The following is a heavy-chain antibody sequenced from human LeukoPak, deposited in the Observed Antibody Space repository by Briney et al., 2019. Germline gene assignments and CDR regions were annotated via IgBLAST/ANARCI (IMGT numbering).Heavy chain of an antibody. CDR3: VLRFGYYYDSSGYQDFDY. J-gene: IGHJ4*02. CDR2: ISYDGSNK. CDR1: GFTFSSYG. D-gene: IGHD3-22*01. V-gene: IGHV3-30*03. Sequence: GGSLRLSCAASGFTFSSYGMHWVRQAPGKGLEWVAVISYDGSNKYYADSVKGRFTISRDNSKNTLYLQMSSLRAEDTAVYYCVLRFGYYYDSSGYQDFDYWGQGTLVTVSS.